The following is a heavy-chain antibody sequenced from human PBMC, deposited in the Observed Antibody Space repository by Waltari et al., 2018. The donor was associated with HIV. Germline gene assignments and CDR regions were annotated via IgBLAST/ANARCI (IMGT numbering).Heavy chain of an antibody. CDR2: ISSSSIYI. CDR3: ARQDSSGGNYYYGMDV. J-gene: IGHJ6*02. V-gene: IGHV3-21*01. CDR1: GFTFRRYS. D-gene: IGHD3-22*01. Sequence: EVQLVESGGGVVKPGGSLRLSCADSGFTFRRYSMNWVRQAQGKGLEWVSSISSSSIYIAYADAVKGRFTISRDNAKNSLYLQMNSLRAEDTAVYYCARQDSSGGNYYYGMDVWGQGTTVTVSS.